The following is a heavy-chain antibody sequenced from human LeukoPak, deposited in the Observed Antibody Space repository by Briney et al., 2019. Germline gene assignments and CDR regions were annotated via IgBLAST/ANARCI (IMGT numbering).Heavy chain of an antibody. CDR2: IWNDGSNK. V-gene: IGHV3-33*01. CDR1: GFTFSSYG. D-gene: IGHD5-18*01. Sequence: GGSLRLSCAASGFTFSSYGMHWVRQAPGKGLEWVAVIWNDGSNKYYADSVKGRFTISRDNSKNTLYLQMNSLRAEDTAVYYCARDFLRGYSYGYGYYYGMDVWGQGTTVTVSS. J-gene: IGHJ6*02. CDR3: ARDFLRGYSYGYGYYYGMDV.